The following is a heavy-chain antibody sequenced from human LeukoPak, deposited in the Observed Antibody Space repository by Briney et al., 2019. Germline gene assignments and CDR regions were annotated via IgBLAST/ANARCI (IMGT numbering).Heavy chain of an antibody. CDR2: IYYSGST. Sequence: SETLSLTCAVYGGSFSGYYWSWIRQPPGKGLEWIGYIYYSGSTNYNPSLKSRVTISVDTSKNQFSLKLSSVTAADTAVYYCARALSIAARPGWFDPWGQGTLVTVSS. V-gene: IGHV4-59*01. D-gene: IGHD6-6*01. CDR3: ARALSIAARPGWFDP. CDR1: GGSFSGYY. J-gene: IGHJ5*02.